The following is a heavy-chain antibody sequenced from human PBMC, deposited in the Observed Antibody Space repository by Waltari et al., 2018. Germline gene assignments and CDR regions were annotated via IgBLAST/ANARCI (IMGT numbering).Heavy chain of an antibody. V-gene: IGHV1-8*01. CDR2: LNLNSGNT. Sequence: QVQLVQSGAEVKKPGASVRVSCKDSGYTFTKYDINWVRQAPGQGLEWMGWLNLNSGNTGYAQKFQGRVTLTRNTSVSTAYMELSSLRSEDTAVYYCARGRASDYWGQGSLVTVSS. CDR3: ARGRASDY. J-gene: IGHJ4*02. CDR1: GYTFTKYD.